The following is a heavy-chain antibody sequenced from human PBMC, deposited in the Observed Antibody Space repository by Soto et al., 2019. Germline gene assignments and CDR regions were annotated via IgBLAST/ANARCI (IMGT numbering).Heavy chain of an antibody. CDR1: GGSISRSSHY. CDR3: ARQAGWLIDY. CDR2: IYYSGST. V-gene: IGHV4-39*01. Sequence: LSLTCTVSGGSISRSSHYWGWIRQPPGKGLECIGSIYYSGSTYYNPSPKSRPTISVDTSKNHSSLKLTSVTAADTAVYYCARQAGWLIDYWGQGALVTVSS. D-gene: IGHD6-19*01. J-gene: IGHJ4*02.